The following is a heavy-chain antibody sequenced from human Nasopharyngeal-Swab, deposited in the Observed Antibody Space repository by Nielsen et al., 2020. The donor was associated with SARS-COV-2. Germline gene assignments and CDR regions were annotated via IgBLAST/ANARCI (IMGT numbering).Heavy chain of an antibody. V-gene: IGHV3-74*01. Sequence: GGSLRLSCAASGFTFSSYWMHWVRQGPGKGLVWVSHISPDGRSTTYADSVTGRFIVSRDNAKNTLYLQMSSLRVEDTGVYYCARDNALGGGWFYFNSWGQGALVTVSS. CDR3: ARDNALGGGWFYFNS. CDR1: GFTFSSYW. CDR2: ISPDGRST. D-gene: IGHD6-19*01. J-gene: IGHJ4*02.